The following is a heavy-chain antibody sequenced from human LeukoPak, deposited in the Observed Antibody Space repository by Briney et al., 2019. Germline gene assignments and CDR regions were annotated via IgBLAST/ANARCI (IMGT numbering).Heavy chain of an antibody. J-gene: IGHJ3*02. D-gene: IGHD3-10*01. CDR3: ARFTYYYGSGSNDAFDI. V-gene: IGHV4-38-2*01. CDR1: GYSIRSGHY. CDR2: INHSGIT. Sequence: PSETLSLTCAVSGYSIRSGHYWGWIRQSPGKGLEWIGSINHSGITEYNPSLKSRVTLSVDTSKNQFSLKLSSVTAADTAVYYCARFTYYYGSGSNDAFDIWGQGTMVTVSS.